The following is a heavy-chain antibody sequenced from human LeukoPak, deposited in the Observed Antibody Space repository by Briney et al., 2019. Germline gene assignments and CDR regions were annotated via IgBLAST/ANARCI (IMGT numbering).Heavy chain of an antibody. V-gene: IGHV4-4*02. CDR1: GGSISSSNW. CDR3: ARETYGFDP. CDR2: IYHGGST. J-gene: IGHJ5*02. D-gene: IGHD3-16*01. Sequence: SGTLSLTCAVSGGSISSSNWWSWVRQPPGKGLEWIGEIYHGGSTNYNPSLRSRVTISVDKSNNQFSLKLTSVTAADTAVYYCARETYGFDPWGQGTLVTVSS.